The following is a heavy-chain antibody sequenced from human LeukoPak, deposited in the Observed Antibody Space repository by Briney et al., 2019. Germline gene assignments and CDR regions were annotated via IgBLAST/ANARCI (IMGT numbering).Heavy chain of an antibody. CDR2: ISGGGST. J-gene: IGHJ4*02. Sequence: GGSLRLSCAASGLTSIRYAMSWVRQAPGKGLEWVSSISGGGSTFYADSVKGRFTISRDTSRNTLYLQMNSLRAEDTAVYFCAKDSLSTDRVSPFGYWGQGTLVTVSS. D-gene: IGHD5/OR15-5a*01. V-gene: IGHV3-23*01. CDR1: GLTSIRYA. CDR3: AKDSLSTDRVSPFGY.